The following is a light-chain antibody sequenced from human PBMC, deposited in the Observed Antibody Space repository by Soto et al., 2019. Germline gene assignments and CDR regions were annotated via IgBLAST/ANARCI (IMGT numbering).Light chain of an antibody. J-gene: IGKJ1*01. CDR2: GTS. Sequence: EIVLTQSPGTLSLSPGERATLSCRASQSVSSSYLAWYQQKPGQAPRFLIYGTSSRATGIPDRFSGSGSGTDFSLTISRLEPEDFAVYFCQQYHIWPSWTFGQGTKVEHK. V-gene: IGKV3-20*01. CDR1: QSVSSSY. CDR3: QQYHIWPSWT.